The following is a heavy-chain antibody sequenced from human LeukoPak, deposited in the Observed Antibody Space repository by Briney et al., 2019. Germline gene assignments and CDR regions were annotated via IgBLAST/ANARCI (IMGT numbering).Heavy chain of an antibody. V-gene: IGHV4-39*07. Sequence: SETLSLACTVSGGSYSSSGYYWGCFRQPPGKGLEWIGSLFYSGNAYYNPSLKSRVTISVDTSKNHFSLKLRSVTAADTAVYYCATLRSWSPDYFDTGAREPWSPSPQ. CDR2: LFYSGNA. CDR3: ATLRSWSPDYFDT. J-gene: IGHJ4*02. CDR1: GGSYSSSGYY. D-gene: IGHD1-26*01.